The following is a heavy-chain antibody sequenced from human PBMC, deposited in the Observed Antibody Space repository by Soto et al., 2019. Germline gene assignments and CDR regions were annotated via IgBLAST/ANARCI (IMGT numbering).Heavy chain of an antibody. CDR1: GGTFSSYT. J-gene: IGHJ4*02. CDR3: ARSRRFLGWLITPPDY. D-gene: IGHD3-3*01. Sequence: QVQLVQSGAEVKKPGSSVKVSCKASGGTFSSYTISWVRQAPGQGLEWMGRIIPILGIANYAQKFQGRVTITADKSTSTAYMELSSLRSEATAVYYCARSRRFLGWLITPPDYWGQGTLVTVSS. V-gene: IGHV1-69*02. CDR2: IIPILGIA.